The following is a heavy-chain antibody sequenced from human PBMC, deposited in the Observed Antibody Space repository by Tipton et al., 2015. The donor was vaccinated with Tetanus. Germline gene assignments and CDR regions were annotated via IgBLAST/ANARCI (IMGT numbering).Heavy chain of an antibody. D-gene: IGHD4-11*01. J-gene: IGHJ4*02. CDR3: ARDLSWPSTTVTHSFDY. CDR1: GYTFTGYY. Sequence: QSGAEVKKPGASVKVSCKASGYTFTGYYMHWVRQAPGQGLEWMGWINPNSGGTNYAQKFQGRVTMTRDTSISTAYMELSRLRSDDTAVYYCARDLSWPSTTVTHSFDYWGQGTLVTVSS. V-gene: IGHV1-2*02. CDR2: INPNSGGT.